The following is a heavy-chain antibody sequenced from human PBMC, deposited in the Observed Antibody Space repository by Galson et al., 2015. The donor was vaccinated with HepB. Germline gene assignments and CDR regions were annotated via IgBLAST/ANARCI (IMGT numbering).Heavy chain of an antibody. CDR3: ARVWGIAAAGTDYGMDV. CDR1: GGSISSYY. Sequence: LSLTCTVSGGSISSYYWSWIRQPPGKGLAWIGYIYYSGSTNYNPSLKSRVTISVDTSKNQFSLKLSSVTAADTAVYYCARVWGIAAAGTDYGMDVWGQGTTVTVSS. D-gene: IGHD6-13*01. J-gene: IGHJ6*02. CDR2: IYYSGST. V-gene: IGHV4-59*01.